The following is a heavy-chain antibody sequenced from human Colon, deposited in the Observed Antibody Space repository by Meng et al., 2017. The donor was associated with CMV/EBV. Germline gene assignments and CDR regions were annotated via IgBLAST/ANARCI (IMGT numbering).Heavy chain of an antibody. CDR2: FYGESSNT. CDR3: AKLYTDYYFDY. V-gene: IGHV3-23*03. CDR1: GFTVRTNG. Sequence: CAASGFTVRTNGMSWVRQAPGKGLEWVSTFYGESSNTYYADSVKGRFTISRDTSKNTLYLQLNSLRAEDTAVYYCAKLYTDYYFDYWGRGTLVTVSS. D-gene: IGHD2-21*02. J-gene: IGHJ4*02.